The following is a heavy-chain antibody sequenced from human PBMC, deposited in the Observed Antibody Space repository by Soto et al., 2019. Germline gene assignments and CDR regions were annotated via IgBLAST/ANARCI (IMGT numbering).Heavy chain of an antibody. V-gene: IGHV4-59*01. CDR3: ARDLTAAAGTRNWFDP. Sequence: SETLSLTCTVSGGSISSYYWSWIRQPPGKGLEWIGYIYYSGSTNYNPSLKSRVTISVDTSKNQFSLKLSSVTAADTAVYYCARDLTAAAGTRNWFDPWGQGTLVTVSS. CDR1: GGSISSYY. CDR2: IYYSGST. J-gene: IGHJ5*02. D-gene: IGHD6-13*01.